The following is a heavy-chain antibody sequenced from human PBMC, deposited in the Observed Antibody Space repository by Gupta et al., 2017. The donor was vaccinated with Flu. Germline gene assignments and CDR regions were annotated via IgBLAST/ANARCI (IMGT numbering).Heavy chain of an antibody. V-gene: IGHV3-23*01. Sequence: SYAMSWVSQAPGKGLEWVSGISSRGGTTNYADSVKGRFTISRDNSKNTLSLQMNSLRAEDTAVYYCAKGPDWHNYGDYFDYWGQGTLVTVSS. CDR2: ISSRGGTT. J-gene: IGHJ4*02. CDR1: SYA. CDR3: AKGPDWHNYGDYFDY. D-gene: IGHD5-18*01.